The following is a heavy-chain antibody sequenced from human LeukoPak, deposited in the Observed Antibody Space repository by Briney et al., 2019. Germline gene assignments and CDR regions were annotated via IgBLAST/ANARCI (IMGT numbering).Heavy chain of an antibody. J-gene: IGHJ4*02. V-gene: IGHV3-30*18. CDR3: AKDRSSSWALDY. Sequence: GGSLRLSCAASGFTFSNYNMHWVRQAPGKGGEGVAVMSYDGSNKYYVDSVKGRFTISRDNSKNTLYLQMNSLRAEDTAVYYCAKDRSSSWALDYWGQGTLVTVSS. CDR1: GFTFSNYN. D-gene: IGHD6-13*01. CDR2: MSYDGSNK.